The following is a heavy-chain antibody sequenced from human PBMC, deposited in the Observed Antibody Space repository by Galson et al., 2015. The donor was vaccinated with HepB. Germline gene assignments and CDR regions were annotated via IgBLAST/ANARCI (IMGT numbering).Heavy chain of an antibody. CDR1: GFAFSQYY. Sequence: SPRLSCAASGFAFSQYYMTRIRQAPGKGLEWLSYFRSRVRYTHYADVVKGRFSISRDNAKNSFYLKMNRLRGEDTAVYYCARGGSAVRRYFHLWGCGNLVTVSS. V-gene: IGHV3-11*06. J-gene: IGHJ2*01. D-gene: IGHD3-10*01. CDR3: ARGGSAVRRYFHL. CDR2: FRSRVRYT.